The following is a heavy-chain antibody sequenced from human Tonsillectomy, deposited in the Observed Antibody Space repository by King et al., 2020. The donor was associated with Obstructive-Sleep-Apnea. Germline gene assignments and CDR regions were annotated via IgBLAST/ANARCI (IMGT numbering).Heavy chain of an antibody. CDR3: ARLGTSYYFDY. CDR2: IYYSVST. Sequence: VQLQESGPGLVKPSETLSLTCTVSGGSISSYYWSWIRQPPGKGLEWIGYIYYSVSTNYNPSLKSRVTISVDTSKNQFSLKLSSVTAADTAVYYCARLGTSYYFDYWGQGTLVTVSS. D-gene: IGHD6-6*01. J-gene: IGHJ4*02. CDR1: GGSISSYY. V-gene: IGHV4-59*08.